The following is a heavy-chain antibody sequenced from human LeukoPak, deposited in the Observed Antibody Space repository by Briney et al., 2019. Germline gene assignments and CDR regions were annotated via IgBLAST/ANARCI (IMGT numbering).Heavy chain of an antibody. CDR1: GFTFSDYS. J-gene: IGHJ4*02. D-gene: IGHD3-9*01. CDR2: ISPGSRTI. CDR3: ARGGYYNILTNFRSRVSGFDY. Sequence: GGSLRLSCTASGFTFSDYSMNSVRQAPGKGLEWVSNISPGSRTIYYSDSVKGRFTISRDNAKNSLYLQMNSLSTEDTAVYFCARGGYYNILTNFRSRVSGFDYWGQGTLVTVSS. V-gene: IGHV3-48*01.